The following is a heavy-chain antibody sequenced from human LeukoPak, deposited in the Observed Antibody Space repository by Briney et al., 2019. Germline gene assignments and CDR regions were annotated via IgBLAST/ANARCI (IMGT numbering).Heavy chain of an antibody. Sequence: ASVKVSCKASRYTFTSYYMHWVRQAPGQGLEWMGIINPSGGSTSYAQKFQGRVTMTRDTSTSTVYMELSSLRSEDTAVYYCARRGGTVTALDYWGQGTLVTVSS. CDR2: INPSGGST. D-gene: IGHD2-21*02. CDR3: ARRGGTVTALDY. J-gene: IGHJ4*02. CDR1: RYTFTSYY. V-gene: IGHV1-46*03.